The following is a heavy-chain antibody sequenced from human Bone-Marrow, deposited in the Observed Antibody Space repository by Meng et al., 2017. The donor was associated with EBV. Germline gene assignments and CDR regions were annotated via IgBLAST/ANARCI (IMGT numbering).Heavy chain of an antibody. J-gene: IGHJ4*02. D-gene: IGHD3-10*01. Sequence: VQRQEAGRGRGKAAGALSCRCVVAGGSISSRNLWSWVGQPPGKGREWVGEIFYGESSNYNPSLESRVTISEDKSKNQYSLKLSSVTAADTAVYYCAAGFRELVRSRDYWGQGTLVTVSS. V-gene: IGHV4-4*02. CDR1: GGSISSRNL. CDR3: AAGFRELVRSRDY. CDR2: IFYGESS.